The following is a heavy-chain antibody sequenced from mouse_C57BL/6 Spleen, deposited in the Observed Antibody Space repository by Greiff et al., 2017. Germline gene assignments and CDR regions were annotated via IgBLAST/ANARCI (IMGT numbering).Heavy chain of an antibody. Sequence: VQLQQSGAELVRPGASVTLSCKASGYTFTDYEMHWVKQTPVHGLEWIGAIDPETGGTAYNQKFKGKAILTADTSSSTAYMELRSLTSEDSAVYYSTRQTGVGGYWGQGTTLT. J-gene: IGHJ2*01. D-gene: IGHD4-1*01. CDR1: GYTFTDYE. CDR2: IDPETGGT. V-gene: IGHV1-15*01. CDR3: TRQTGVGGY.